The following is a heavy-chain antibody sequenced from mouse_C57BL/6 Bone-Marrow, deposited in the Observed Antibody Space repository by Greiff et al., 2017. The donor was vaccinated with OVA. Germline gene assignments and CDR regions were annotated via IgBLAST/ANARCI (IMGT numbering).Heavy chain of an antibody. CDR1: GYTFTSYW. V-gene: IGHV1-52*01. CDR3: ARGEEHPGYYAMDY. Sequence: QVQLQQPGAELVRPGSSVKLSCKASGYTFTSYWMHWVKQRPIQGLEWIGNIDPSDSETHYNQKFKDKATLTVDKSSSTAYMQLSSLTSEDSAVYYCARGEEHPGYYAMDYWGQGTSVTVSS. J-gene: IGHJ4*01. CDR2: IDPSDSET.